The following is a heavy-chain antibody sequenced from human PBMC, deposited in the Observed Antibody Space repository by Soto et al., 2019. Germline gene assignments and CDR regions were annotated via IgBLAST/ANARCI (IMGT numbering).Heavy chain of an antibody. D-gene: IGHD3-16*01. CDR2: ISAYNGNT. J-gene: IGHJ4*02. CDR1: GYTFTSCG. Sequence: ASVKVSCKASGYTFTSCGISWVRQAPGQGLEWMGWISAYNGNTNYAQKLQGRVTMTTDTSTSTAYMELRSLRSDDTAVYYCAKTAVFGRARTYYFDHWGQGTMGTVSS. CDR3: AKTAVFGRARTYYFDH. V-gene: IGHV1-18*01.